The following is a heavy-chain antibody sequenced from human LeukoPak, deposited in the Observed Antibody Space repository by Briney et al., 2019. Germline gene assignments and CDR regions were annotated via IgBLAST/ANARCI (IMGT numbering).Heavy chain of an antibody. D-gene: IGHD1-14*01. CDR3: ARVSNQRSLGDGPFDY. V-gene: IGHV3-7*01. CDR2: IKQDGSEK. J-gene: IGHJ4*02. Sequence: PGGSLRLSCAASGFTFSSYWMSWVRQAPGKGLEWVANIKQDGSEKYYVDSVKGRFTISRDNAKNSLYLQMDSLRAEDTAVYYCARVSNQRSLGDGPFDYWGQGTLVTVSS. CDR1: GFTFSSYW.